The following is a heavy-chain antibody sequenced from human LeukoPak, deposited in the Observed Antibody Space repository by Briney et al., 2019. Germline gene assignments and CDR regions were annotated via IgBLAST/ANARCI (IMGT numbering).Heavy chain of an antibody. V-gene: IGHV3-74*01. CDR2: VHIDGSST. CDR3: ARAPSGWHATDV. CDR1: GFTFGNYL. J-gene: IGHJ6*02. D-gene: IGHD6-19*01. Sequence: GGSLRLSCAASGFTFGNYLMHWVRQAPGKGLMWVSRVHIDGSSTTYADSVKGRFTISRDDAKNTLYLQMNRLRAEDTAVYYCARAPSGWHATDVWGQGTTVTVSS.